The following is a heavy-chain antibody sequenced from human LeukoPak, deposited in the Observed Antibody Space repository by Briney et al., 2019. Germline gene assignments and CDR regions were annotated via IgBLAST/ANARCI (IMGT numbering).Heavy chain of an antibody. Sequence: GGSLRLSCAASGFTFSSYSMNWVRQAPGKGLEWVSSISSSSSYIYYADSVKGRFTISRDNAKNSLYLQMNSLRAEDTAVYYCASCYDFWSGYYTNLGDYWGQGTLVTVSS. CDR3: ASCYDFWSGYYTNLGDY. D-gene: IGHD3-3*01. J-gene: IGHJ4*02. CDR2: ISSSSSYI. V-gene: IGHV3-21*01. CDR1: GFTFSSYS.